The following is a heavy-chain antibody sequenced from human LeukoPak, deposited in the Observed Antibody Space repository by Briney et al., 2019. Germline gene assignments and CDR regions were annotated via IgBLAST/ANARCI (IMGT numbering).Heavy chain of an antibody. V-gene: IGHV4-30-4*01. J-gene: IGHJ4*02. CDR3: AREVDDSSGYRYFDY. CDR1: GGSISSGDYY. D-gene: IGHD3-22*01. CDR2: IYYSGST. Sequence: PSETLSLTCTVSGGSISSGDYYWSWIRQPPGTGLEWIGYIYYSGSTYYNPSLKSRVTISVDTSKNQFSLKLSSVTAADTAVYYCAREVDDSSGYRYFDYWGRGTLVTVSS.